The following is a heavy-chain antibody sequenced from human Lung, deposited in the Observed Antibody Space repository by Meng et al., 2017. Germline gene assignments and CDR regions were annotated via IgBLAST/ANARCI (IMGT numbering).Heavy chain of an antibody. V-gene: IGHV4-34*01. CDR3: ARGPTTMAHDFDY. D-gene: IGHD4-11*01. CDR2: INHSGST. Sequence: QVQLQQGGAGLLKPSWTLSRTCVGSGGSFSDYYWSWIRPPPGKGLEWIGEINHSGSTNYNPSLESRATISVDTSQNNLSLKLSSVTAADSAVYYCARGPTTMAHDFDYWGQGTLVTVSS. J-gene: IGHJ4*02. CDR1: GGSFSDYY.